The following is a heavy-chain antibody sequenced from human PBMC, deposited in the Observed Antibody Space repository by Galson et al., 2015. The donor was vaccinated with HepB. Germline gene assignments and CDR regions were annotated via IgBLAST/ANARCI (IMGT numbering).Heavy chain of an antibody. V-gene: IGHV1-3*01. J-gene: IGHJ5*02. CDR3: ARAPMRSFGVVIMSWFDP. D-gene: IGHD3-3*01. CDR2: INAGNGNT. CDR1: GYTFTSYA. Sequence: SVKVSCKASGYTFTSYAMHWVRQAPGQRLEWMGWINAGNGNTKYSQKFQGRVTITRDTSASTAYMELSSLRSEDTAVYYCARAPMRSFGVVIMSWFDPWGQGTLVTVSS.